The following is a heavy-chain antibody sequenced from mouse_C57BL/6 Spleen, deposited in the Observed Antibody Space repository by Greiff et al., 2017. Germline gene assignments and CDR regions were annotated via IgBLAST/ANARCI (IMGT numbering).Heavy chain of an antibody. J-gene: IGHJ1*03. CDR3: TRDLDYGSSHWYFDV. Sequence: EVQLVESGEGLVKPGGSLKLSCAASGFTFSSYAMSWVRQTPEKRLEWVAYISSGGDYIYYADTVKGRFTISRDNARNTLYLQMSSLKSEDTAMYYCTRDLDYGSSHWYFDVWGTGTTVTVSS. V-gene: IGHV5-9-1*02. CDR2: ISSGGDYI. CDR1: GFTFSSYA. D-gene: IGHD1-1*01.